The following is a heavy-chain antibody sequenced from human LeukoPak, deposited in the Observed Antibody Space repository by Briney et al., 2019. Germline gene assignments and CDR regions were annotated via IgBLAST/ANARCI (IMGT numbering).Heavy chain of an antibody. CDR1: GFTFSSYG. CDR2: IWYGGSSK. CDR3: AKDRSGDFWSGYYPEYYFDY. V-gene: IGHV3-33*06. Sequence: GGSLRLSCAASGFTFSSYGMHWVRQAPGKGLEWVAVIWYGGSSKYYADSVKGRFTISRDNSKNTLYLQMNSLRAEDTAVYYCAKDRSGDFWSGYYPEYYFDYWGQGTLVTVSS. J-gene: IGHJ4*02. D-gene: IGHD3-3*01.